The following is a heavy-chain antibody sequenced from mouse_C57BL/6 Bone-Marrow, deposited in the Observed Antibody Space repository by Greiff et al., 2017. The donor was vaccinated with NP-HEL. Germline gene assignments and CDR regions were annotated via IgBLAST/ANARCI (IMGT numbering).Heavy chain of an antibody. D-gene: IGHD2-4*01. CDR1: GFNIKDYY. CDR3: TTGDIYYDYDGY. J-gene: IGHJ2*01. CDR2: IDPEDGDT. Sequence: EVKLMESGAELVRPGASVKLSCTASGFNIKDYYMHWVKQRPEQGLEWIGRIDPEDGDTEYAPKFHGKATMTADTSSNTAYLQLSSLTSEDTAVYYCTTGDIYYDYDGYWGQGTTLTVSS. V-gene: IGHV14-1*01.